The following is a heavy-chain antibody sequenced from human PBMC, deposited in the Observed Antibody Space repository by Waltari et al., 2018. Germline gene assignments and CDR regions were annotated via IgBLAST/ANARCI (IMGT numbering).Heavy chain of an antibody. CDR1: GGSFSGYY. Sequence: QVQLQQWGAGLLKPSETLSLTCAVYGGSFSGYYWSWIRQPPGKGLEWIGKINHSGSTNYNPSLKSRVTISVDTSKNQFSLKLSSVTAADTAVYYCARGSPTERGSGWYYFDYWGQGTLVTVSS. V-gene: IGHV4-34*01. CDR3: ARGSPTERGSGWYYFDY. J-gene: IGHJ4*02. CDR2: INHSGST. D-gene: IGHD6-19*01.